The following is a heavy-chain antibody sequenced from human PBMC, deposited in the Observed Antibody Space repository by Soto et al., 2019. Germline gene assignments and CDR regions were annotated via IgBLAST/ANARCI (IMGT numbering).Heavy chain of an antibody. V-gene: IGHV3-15*01. CDR3: TTGGGGYSGYGDSFDI. CDR2: IKSKTDGGTT. CDR1: GFTFSNAW. J-gene: IGHJ3*02. Sequence: GGSLRLSCAASGFTFSNAWMSWVRQAPGKGLEWVGRIKSKTDGGTTDYAAPVKGRFTISRDDSKNTLYLQMNSLKAEDTAVYYCTTGGGGYSGYGDSFDIWGQGTMVTVSS. D-gene: IGHD5-12*01.